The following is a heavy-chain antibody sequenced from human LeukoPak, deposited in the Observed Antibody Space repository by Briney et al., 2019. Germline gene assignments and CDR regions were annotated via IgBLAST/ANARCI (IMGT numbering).Heavy chain of an antibody. CDR3: AKANYVSGRSHFDY. D-gene: IGHD3-10*01. CDR2: ISSSGGST. Sequence: GGSLRLSCAASGFTFSSYAMSWVRQAPGKGLEWVSAISSSGGSTYYADSVKGRFTISRDNSKNSLYLQMISLRAEDTAIYFCAKANYVSGRSHFDYWGQGTLVTVSS. V-gene: IGHV3-23*01. J-gene: IGHJ4*02. CDR1: GFTFSSYA.